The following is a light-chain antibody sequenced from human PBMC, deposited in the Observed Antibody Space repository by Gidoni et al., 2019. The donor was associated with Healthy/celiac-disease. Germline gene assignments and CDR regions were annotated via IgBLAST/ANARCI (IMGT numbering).Light chain of an antibody. J-gene: IGKJ2*01. CDR3: QQLNSYPYT. CDR1: QGISSY. Sequence: DIQLTQSPSFLSASVGDRVTIPCRASQGISSYLAWYQQKPGKAPRLLIYAASTWQSGVPSRFSGCVSGTEFTLTISSLQPKDFATYYCQQLNSYPYTFGQGTKLEIK. CDR2: AAS. V-gene: IGKV1-9*01.